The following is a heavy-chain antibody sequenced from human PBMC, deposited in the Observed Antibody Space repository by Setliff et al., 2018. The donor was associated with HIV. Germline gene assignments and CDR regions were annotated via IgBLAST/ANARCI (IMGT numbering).Heavy chain of an antibody. CDR1: GETFNDYF. CDR3: ARVPSCADSWCYIYYYYYYGMDV. V-gene: IGHV4-34*01. J-gene: IGHJ6*02. Sequence: PSETLSLTCAVYGETFNDYFWTWIRQSPGKGLEWIGELNHSGNINQNPSLKSGFTLSVDTSKNQFSLRLNSVTAADTAVYYCARVPSCADSWCYIYYYYYYGMDVWGQGTTVTVSS. CDR2: LNHSGNI. D-gene: IGHD2-8*01.